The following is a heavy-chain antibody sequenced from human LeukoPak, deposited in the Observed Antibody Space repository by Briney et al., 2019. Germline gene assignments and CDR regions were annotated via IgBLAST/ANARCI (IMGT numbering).Heavy chain of an antibody. Sequence: GGALRLSFAASGFFFSSYWMSWVRQGTGKGLEWVANIKQDGSEKYYVDSVKGRFTISRDNAKNSLYLQMNSLRAEDTAVYYCARDNRYTSWNWGQGTLVTVSS. CDR3: ARDNRYTSWN. V-gene: IGHV3-7*05. CDR1: GFFFSSYW. J-gene: IGHJ4*02. CDR2: IKQDGSEK. D-gene: IGHD5-18*01.